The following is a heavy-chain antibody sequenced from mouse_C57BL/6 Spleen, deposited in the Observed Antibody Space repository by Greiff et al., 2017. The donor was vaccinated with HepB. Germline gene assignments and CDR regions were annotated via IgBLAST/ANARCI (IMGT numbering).Heavy chain of an antibody. CDR1: GYTFTSYW. CDR3: ARYSKSSYYAMDY. D-gene: IGHD2-5*01. Sequence: QVQLQQPGAELVRPGSSVKLSCKASGYTFTSYWMHWVKQRPIQGLEWIGNIDPSDSETHYNQKFKDKATLTVDKSSSTAYMQLSSLTSEDSAVYYCARYSKSSYYAMDYWGQGTSVTVSS. CDR2: IDPSDSET. V-gene: IGHV1-52*01. J-gene: IGHJ4*01.